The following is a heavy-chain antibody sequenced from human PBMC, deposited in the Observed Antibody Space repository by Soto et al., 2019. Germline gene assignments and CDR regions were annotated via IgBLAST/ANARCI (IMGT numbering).Heavy chain of an antibody. V-gene: IGHV5-51*01. J-gene: IGHJ4*02. D-gene: IGHD6-13*01. CDR2: IWPGHSNP. CDR3: ARHGSDPYRTTWYGDY. CDR1: GYIFTNYW. Sequence: PGESLKISCKGSGYIFTNYWIAWVRQMPGKGLEWMGIIWPGHSNPKYSPSFQGQVTISADESISTAYLQWSSLKASDTAMYYCARHGSDPYRTTWYGDYWGQGTLVTVSS.